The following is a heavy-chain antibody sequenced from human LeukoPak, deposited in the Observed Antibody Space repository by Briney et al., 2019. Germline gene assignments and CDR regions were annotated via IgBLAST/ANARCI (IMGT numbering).Heavy chain of an antibody. CDR3: TRHLTISCMDV. D-gene: IGHD3-3*01. J-gene: IGHJ6*02. Sequence: GESLKISCKGSGYSFATYWIGWVRQMPGKVLEWMGIIYPGDSDTTYSPSFQGQVTISADKSISTAYLQWSSLKASDTAMYFCTRHLTISCMDVWGQGTTVTVSS. CDR2: IYPGDSDT. CDR1: GYSFATYW. V-gene: IGHV5-51*01.